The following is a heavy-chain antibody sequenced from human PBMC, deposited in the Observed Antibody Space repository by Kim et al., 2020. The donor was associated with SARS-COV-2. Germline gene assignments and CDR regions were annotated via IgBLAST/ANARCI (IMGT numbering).Heavy chain of an antibody. J-gene: IGHJ4*02. D-gene: IGHD4-17*01. CDR2: IRSKAYGGTT. CDR3: TRDSRYGDYEGDPDY. Sequence: GGSLRLSCTASGFTFGDYAMSWVRQAPGKGLEWVGFIRSKAYGGTTEYAASVKGRFTISRDDSKSIAYLQMNSLKTEDTAVYYCTRDSRYGDYEGDPDYWGQGTLVTGSS. V-gene: IGHV3-49*04. CDR1: GFTFGDYA.